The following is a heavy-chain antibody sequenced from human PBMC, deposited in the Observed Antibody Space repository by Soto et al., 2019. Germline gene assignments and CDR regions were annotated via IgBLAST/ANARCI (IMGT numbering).Heavy chain of an antibody. V-gene: IGHV4-4*07. CDR1: GGSISSYY. CDR3: AREWVEQLVRKGWFDP. J-gene: IGHJ5*02. D-gene: IGHD6-6*01. Sequence: QVQLQESGPGLVKPSETLSLTCTVSGGSISSYYWSWIRQPAGKGLEWIGRIYTSGSTNYNPSLKSRVPMSVDTSNNQFSLKLSSVTAAYPAVYCCAREWVEQLVRKGWFDPWGQGTLVTVSS. CDR2: IYTSGST.